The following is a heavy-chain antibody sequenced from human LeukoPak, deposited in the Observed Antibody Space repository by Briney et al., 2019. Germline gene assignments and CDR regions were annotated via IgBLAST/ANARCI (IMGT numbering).Heavy chain of an antibody. CDR2: IKQDGSEK. CDR1: GFTFSSYW. D-gene: IGHD6-19*01. J-gene: IGHJ4*02. CDR3: AIGSSGWGPYYIDD. Sequence: PGGSLRLSCAASGFTFSSYWMSWVRQAPGKGLEWVANIKQDGSEKYYVDSVKSRFTISRDNAKNSLYLQMNSLRAEDTAVYYCAIGSSGWGPYYIDDWGQGTLVTVSS. V-gene: IGHV3-7*01.